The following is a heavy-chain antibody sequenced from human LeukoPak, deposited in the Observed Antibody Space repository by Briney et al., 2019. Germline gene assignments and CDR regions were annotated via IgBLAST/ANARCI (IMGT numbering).Heavy chain of an antibody. CDR1: GFTFSSYW. Sequence: PGGSLRLSCAASGFTFSSYWMNWARQAPGKGLEWVAVISYDGSNKYYADSVKGRFTISRDNSKNTLYLQMNSLRAEDTAVYYCAKDDGSIAAAGSLFDYWGQGTLVTVSS. CDR3: AKDDGSIAAAGSLFDY. D-gene: IGHD6-13*01. J-gene: IGHJ4*02. CDR2: ISYDGSNK. V-gene: IGHV3-30*18.